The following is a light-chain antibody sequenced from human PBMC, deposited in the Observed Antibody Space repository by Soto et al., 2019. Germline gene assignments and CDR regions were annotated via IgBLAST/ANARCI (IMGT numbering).Light chain of an antibody. CDR1: QGIASY. CDR2: AAS. J-gene: IGKJ1*01. V-gene: IGKV1-9*01. Sequence: DIQLTQSPSFLSASVGDRVTITCRASQGIASYLAWYQQQPGKAPKLLIYAASTLQSGVPSRFSGSGSGTEFTLTISSLQPEDFATYYCQQVNSYPRTFGQGTKVEIK. CDR3: QQVNSYPRT.